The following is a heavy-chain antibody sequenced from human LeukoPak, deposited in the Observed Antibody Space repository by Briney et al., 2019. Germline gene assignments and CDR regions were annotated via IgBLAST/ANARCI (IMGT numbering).Heavy chain of an antibody. CDR3: ARAGSRYYWFDP. Sequence: SETLSLTCAVYGGSFSGYYWSWIRQPPGKGLEWIGEINHSGSTNYNPSLKSRVTISVDTSKNQFSLKLSSVTAADTAVYYCARAGSRYYWFDPWGQGTLVTVSS. V-gene: IGHV4-34*01. CDR2: INHSGST. J-gene: IGHJ5*02. CDR1: GGSFSGYY. D-gene: IGHD2-15*01.